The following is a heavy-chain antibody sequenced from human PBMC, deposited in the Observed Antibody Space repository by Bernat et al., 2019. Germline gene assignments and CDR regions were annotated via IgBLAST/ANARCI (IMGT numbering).Heavy chain of an antibody. CDR2: ITTSGTDT. CDR1: GFTFANYV. V-gene: IGHV3-23*04. CDR3: GKGGWLDDY. J-gene: IGHJ4*02. Sequence: EVQLVESGGALVQPGGSLRLSCVASGFTFANYVMSWVRQAPGKGLEWVSAITTSGTDTFSADSVKGRFTISRDDSKNTLYLQMNRLRADDTDVYYWGKGGWLDDYGGQGTLVTVSS. D-gene: IGHD6-19*01.